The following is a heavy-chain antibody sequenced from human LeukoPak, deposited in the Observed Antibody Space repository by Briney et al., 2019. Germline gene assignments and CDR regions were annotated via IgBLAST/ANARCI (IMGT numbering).Heavy chain of an antibody. CDR3: AREDTVAGTGGFDY. Sequence: GASVKVSCKASGHTFTSYGISWVRQAPGQGLEWMGWISAYNGNTNYAQKLQGRVTMTTDTTTSTAYMELRSLRSDDTAVYYCAREDTVAGTGGFDYWGQGTLVTVSS. CDR2: ISAYNGNT. CDR1: GHTFTSYG. D-gene: IGHD6-19*01. V-gene: IGHV1-18*01. J-gene: IGHJ4*02.